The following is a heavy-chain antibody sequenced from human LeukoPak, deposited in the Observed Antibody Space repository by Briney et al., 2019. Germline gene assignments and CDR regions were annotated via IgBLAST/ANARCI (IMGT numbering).Heavy chain of an antibody. CDR2: INAGNGNT. Sequence: GASVKVSCKASGYTFTSYAMHWVRQAPGQRLEWMGWINAGNGNTKYSQKFQGRVTITRDTSASTAYMELSSLRSEDTAVYYCARDLSKGSSWYTGPFFDPWGQGTLVTVSS. D-gene: IGHD6-13*01. J-gene: IGHJ5*02. CDR1: GYTFTSYA. CDR3: ARDLSKGSSWYTGPFFDP. V-gene: IGHV1-3*01.